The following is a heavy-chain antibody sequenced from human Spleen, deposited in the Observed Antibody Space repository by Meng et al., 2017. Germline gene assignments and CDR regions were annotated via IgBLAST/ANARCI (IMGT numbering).Heavy chain of an antibody. CDR2: LSGGGFTT. CDR1: GFSFSSYA. D-gene: IGHD6-19*01. V-gene: IGHV3-23*01. Sequence: GESLKISCSASGFSFSSYAMSWVRHAPGKGLEWVSALSGGGFTTYYADSVKGRFTISRHNSKNTLYLQMNSLRAEDTAVYYCARGAEYSSGWPFDYWGQGALVTVSS. J-gene: IGHJ4*02. CDR3: ARGAEYSSGWPFDY.